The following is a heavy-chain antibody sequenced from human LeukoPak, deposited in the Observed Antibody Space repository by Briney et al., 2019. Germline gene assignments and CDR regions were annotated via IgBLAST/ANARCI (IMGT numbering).Heavy chain of an antibody. V-gene: IGHV3-11*01. J-gene: IGHJ6*02. CDR1: GFTFSDYY. D-gene: IGHD3-10*01. CDR2: ISSSGSTI. Sequence: GGSLRLSCAASGFTFSDYYMSWIRQAPGKGLEWVSYISSSGSTIYYADSVKGRFTISGDNAKNSLYLQMNSLRAEDTAVYYCARDIAYYYGSGSYYKRPKAECYYYYGMDVWGQGTTVTVSS. CDR3: ARDIAYYYGSGSYYKRPKAECYYYYGMDV.